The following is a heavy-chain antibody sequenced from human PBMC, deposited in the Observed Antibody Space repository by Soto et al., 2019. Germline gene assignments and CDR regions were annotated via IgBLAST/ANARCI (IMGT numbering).Heavy chain of an antibody. Sequence: PSQIHTLPCALSGDSVSTTNTAWNWLRQDPSRGLEWLGRAYYRYKWYNDYAESVESRITTNPDTSKNQFSLQPNSVTPEDTAVYYCSRGLNSTWFDPWGQGTLVTVSS. CDR1: GDSVSTTNTA. D-gene: IGHD2-2*01. CDR2: AYYRYKWYN. J-gene: IGHJ5*02. CDR3: SRGLNSTWFDP. V-gene: IGHV6-1*01.